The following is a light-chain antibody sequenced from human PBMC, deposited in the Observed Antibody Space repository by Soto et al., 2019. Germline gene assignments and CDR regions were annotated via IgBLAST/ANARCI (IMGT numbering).Light chain of an antibody. CDR2: DVS. V-gene: IGLV2-14*01. Sequence: QSVLTQPASVSGSPGQSITISCTGTSSDVGGHNSVSWYRQDPGKAPKLMIYDVSNRPSGVSDRFSGSKSGNTASLTISGLQIEYEADYYCSSFTSSVTYVFGTGTKVTVL. CDR3: SSFTSSVTYV. J-gene: IGLJ1*01. CDR1: SSDVGGHNS.